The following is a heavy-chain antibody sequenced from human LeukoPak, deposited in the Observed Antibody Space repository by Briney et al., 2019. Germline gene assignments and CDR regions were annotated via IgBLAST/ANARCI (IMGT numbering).Heavy chain of an antibody. CDR3: ARLRDYTSDY. CDR1: GGSFSGYY. D-gene: IGHD4-17*01. V-gene: IGHV4-34*01. J-gene: IGHJ4*02. CDR2: INHSGST. Sequence: SETLSLTCAVYGGSFSGYYWSWIRQPPGKGLEWIGEINHSGSTNYNPSLKSRVTISVDTSKNQFSLKLSSVTAADTAVYYCARLRDYTSDYWGQGTLVTVSS.